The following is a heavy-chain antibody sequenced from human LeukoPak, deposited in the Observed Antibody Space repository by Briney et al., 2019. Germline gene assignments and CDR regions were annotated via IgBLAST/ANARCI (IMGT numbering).Heavy chain of an antibody. D-gene: IGHD3-22*01. CDR1: GFTFSSYS. J-gene: IGHJ6*03. V-gene: IGHV3-21*01. CDR3: ARDFSKMYYYDSSGRYYYYMDV. Sequence: GGSLRLSCAASGFTFSSYSMNWVRQAPGKGLEWVSSISSSSSYMYYADSVKGRFTISRDNAKNSLYLQMNSLRAEDTAVYYCARDFSKMYYYDSSGRYYYYMDVWGKGTTVTISS. CDR2: ISSSSSYM.